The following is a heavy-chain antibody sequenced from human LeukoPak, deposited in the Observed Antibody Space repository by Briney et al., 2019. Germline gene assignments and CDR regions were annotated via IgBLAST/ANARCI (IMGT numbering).Heavy chain of an antibody. CDR1: GFTFSTYW. CDR3: AREYGFGSGSYFP. V-gene: IGHV3-74*01. D-gene: IGHD3-10*01. Sequence: GGSLRLSCAASGFTFSTYWMHWVRHAPGKGLVWVSRINRDGSTTSYADSVKGRFTISRDTAKNTLYLQMNSLRAEDTAVYYCAREYGFGSGSYFPWGQGTLVTVSS. CDR2: INRDGSTT. J-gene: IGHJ5*02.